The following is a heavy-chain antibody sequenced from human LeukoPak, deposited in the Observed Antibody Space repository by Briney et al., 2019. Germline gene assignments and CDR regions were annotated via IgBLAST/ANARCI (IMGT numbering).Heavy chain of an antibody. J-gene: IGHJ4*02. CDR3: AKRGVVIRVILVGFHKEAYYFDS. Sequence: GGALRLSFAASGFPFRSYAMSWGRPAPGQGREWVSAIIGSGGSTYYADSVKGRFTISRDNPKNTLYLQMNSLRAEDTAVYFCAKRGVVIRVILVGFHKEAYYFDSWGQGALVTVSS. D-gene: IGHD3-22*01. CDR1: GFPFRSYA. CDR2: IIGSGGST. V-gene: IGHV3-23*01.